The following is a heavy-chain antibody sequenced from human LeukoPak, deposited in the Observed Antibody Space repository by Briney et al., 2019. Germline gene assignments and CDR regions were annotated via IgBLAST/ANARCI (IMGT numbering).Heavy chain of an antibody. CDR1: GYTFIDYY. CDR2: ISAHYGNT. Sequence: ASVKVSCKASGYTFIDYYIHWVRQAPGQGLEWMGWISAHYGNTNYAQKFQDRVTMTTDTSTDTAYMELRSLRPDVTAVYYCARDFFHGHCSGLSCFLLDYWGQGSLVTVSS. D-gene: IGHD2-15*01. V-gene: IGHV1-18*04. CDR3: ARDFFHGHCSGLSCFLLDY. J-gene: IGHJ4*02.